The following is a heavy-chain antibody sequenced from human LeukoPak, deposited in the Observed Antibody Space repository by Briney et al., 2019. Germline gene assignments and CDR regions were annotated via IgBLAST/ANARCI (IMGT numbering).Heavy chain of an antibody. CDR2: IIPIFGTA. V-gene: IGHV1-69*05. D-gene: IGHD4-17*01. Sequence: SVKVSCKASGGTFSSYAISWVRQAPGQGLEWMGGIIPIFGTANYAQKFQGRVTITTDESTSTAYMELSSLRAEDTAVYYCAKTMTTSRVGSWFDPWGQGTLVTVSS. CDR3: AKTMTTSRVGSWFDP. J-gene: IGHJ5*02. CDR1: GGTFSSYA.